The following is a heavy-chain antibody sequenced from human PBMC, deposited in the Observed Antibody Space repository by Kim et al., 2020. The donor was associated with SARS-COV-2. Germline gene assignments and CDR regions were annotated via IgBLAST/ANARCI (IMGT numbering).Heavy chain of an antibody. V-gene: IGHV3-49*03. J-gene: IGHJ5*02. CDR1: GFTFGDYA. CDR3: TRDLVKWFGDGGWWFDP. D-gene: IGHD3-10*01. Sequence: GGSLRLSCTASGFTFGDYAMSWFRQAPGKGLEWVGFIRSKAYGGTTEYAASVKGRFTISRDDSKSIAYLQMNSLKTEDTAVYYCTRDLVKWFGDGGWWFDPWGQGTLVTVSS. CDR2: IRSKAYGGTT.